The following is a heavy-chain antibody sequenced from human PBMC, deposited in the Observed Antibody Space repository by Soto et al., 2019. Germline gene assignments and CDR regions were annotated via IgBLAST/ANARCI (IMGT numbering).Heavy chain of an antibody. J-gene: IGHJ6*02. CDR3: AKDREGATTNGYYYYGMDV. CDR2: ISYDGSNK. Sequence: GGSLRLSCAASGFTFSSYGMHWVRQAPGKGLEWVVVISYDGSNKYYADSVKGRFTISRDNSKNTLYLQMNSLRAEDTAVYYCAKDREGATTNGYYYYGMDVWGQGTTVTVSS. V-gene: IGHV3-30*18. CDR1: GFTFSSYG. D-gene: IGHD1-26*01.